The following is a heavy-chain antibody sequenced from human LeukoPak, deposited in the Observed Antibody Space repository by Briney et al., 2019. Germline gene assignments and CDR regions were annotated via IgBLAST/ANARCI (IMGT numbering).Heavy chain of an antibody. V-gene: IGHV3-30*02. CDR1: GFTFRNFG. CDR3: ARRSGSGSDYYMDV. CDR2: IRYDGSNE. D-gene: IGHD2-15*01. Sequence: PGGSLRLSCAASGFTFRNFGMHWVRQAPGKGLEWVAFIRYDGSNEYYADSVKGRFTISRDNSTNTLYLQMNSLRAEDTAVYYCARRSGSGSDYYMDVWGKGTTVTVSS. J-gene: IGHJ6*03.